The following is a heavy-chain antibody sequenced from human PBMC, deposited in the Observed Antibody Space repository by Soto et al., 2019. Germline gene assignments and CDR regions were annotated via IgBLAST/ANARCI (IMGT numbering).Heavy chain of an antibody. CDR2: IIPIFGTA. V-gene: IGHV1-69*13. CDR3: ASLRVFLSLSVAPNKYFDY. J-gene: IGHJ4*02. CDR1: GGTFSSYA. Sequence: SVKPSCKASGGTFSSYAISWVRQAPGQGLEWMGGIIPIFGTANYAQKFQGRVTITADESTSTAYMELSSLRSEDTAVYYCASLRVFLSLSVAPNKYFDYLGQGTLVTVSS. D-gene: IGHD3-10*01.